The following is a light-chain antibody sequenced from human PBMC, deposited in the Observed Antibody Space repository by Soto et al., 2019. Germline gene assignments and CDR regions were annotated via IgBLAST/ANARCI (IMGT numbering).Light chain of an antibody. CDR1: QSVSSN. J-gene: IGKJ5*01. Sequence: EIVVTQSPATLSVSPGERATLSCRASQSVSSNLAWYQQKPGQAPRLLIYGASTRATGIPARFSGSGSGTEFTLTISSLQSEGFAVYDGQQYNNWPPITFGQGTRLEIK. V-gene: IGKV3-15*01. CDR2: GAS. CDR3: QQYNNWPPIT.